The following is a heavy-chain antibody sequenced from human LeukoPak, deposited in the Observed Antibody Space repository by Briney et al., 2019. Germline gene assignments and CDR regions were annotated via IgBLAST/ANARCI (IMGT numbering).Heavy chain of an antibody. CDR3: AKDLSYYDSSGHQY. CDR2: IRNDGGNH. Sequence: GGSLRLSCAASGFTFRSNGIHWVRQTPGKGLQWVAFIRNDGGNHYYADSVKGRFTISRDNSKNTVYLQMNSLRAEDTAVYYCAKDLSYYDSSGHQYWGQGTLVTVSS. J-gene: IGHJ4*02. D-gene: IGHD3-22*01. V-gene: IGHV3-30*02. CDR1: GFTFRSNG.